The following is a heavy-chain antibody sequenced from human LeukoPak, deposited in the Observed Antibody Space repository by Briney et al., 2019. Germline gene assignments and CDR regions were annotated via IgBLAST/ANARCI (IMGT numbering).Heavy chain of an antibody. CDR1: GYTFTSYD. CDR3: ARGYSHVWGGVYYFDY. J-gene: IGHJ4*02. V-gene: IGHV1-8*01. Sequence: ASVKVSCKASGYTFTSYDINWVRQATGQGLEWMGWMNPNSGNTGYAQKFQGRVTMTRNTSKSTAYMEMSSLRSEDTAVYYCARGYSHVWGGVYYFDYWGQGTLVTVSS. D-gene: IGHD3-16*01. CDR2: MNPNSGNT.